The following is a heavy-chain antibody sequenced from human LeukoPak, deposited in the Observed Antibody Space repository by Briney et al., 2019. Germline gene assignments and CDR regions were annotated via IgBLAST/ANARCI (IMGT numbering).Heavy chain of an antibody. D-gene: IGHD3-22*01. CDR2: IYYSGST. V-gene: IGHV4-59*01. J-gene: IGHJ1*01. CDR3: ARARNYYDSSGYVYFQH. Sequence: PSETLSLTCTVSGGSISSYYWSWIRQPPGKGLEWIGYIYYSGSTNYNPSLKSRVTISVDTSKNQFSLKLSSVTAADTAVYYCARARNYYDSSGYVYFQHWGQGTLVTVSS. CDR1: GGSISSYY.